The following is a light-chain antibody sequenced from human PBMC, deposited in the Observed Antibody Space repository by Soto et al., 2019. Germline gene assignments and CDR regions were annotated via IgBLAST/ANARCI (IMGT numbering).Light chain of an antibody. CDR3: GTWDNTLSAGV. CDR1: SSNIEDNY. Sequence: QSALTQPPSVSAAPGQKVTISCSGSSSNIEDNYVSWYQQLPGTAPKLLIYDNNKRPSGIPDRFSGSKSGTSATLGITGLQTGDEADYYCGTWDNTLSAGVFGGGTKVTVL. CDR2: DNN. J-gene: IGLJ2*01. V-gene: IGLV1-51*01.